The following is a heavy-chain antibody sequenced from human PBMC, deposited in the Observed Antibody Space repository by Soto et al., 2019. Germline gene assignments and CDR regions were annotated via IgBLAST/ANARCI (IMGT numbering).Heavy chain of an antibody. CDR3: AREGIVGASWFDP. CDR1: GGSISSGGYY. Sequence: SETLSLTCTVSGGSISSGGYYWSWIRQHPGKGLEWIGYIYYSGSTYYNPSLKSRVTISVDTSKNQFSLKLSSVTAADTAVYYCAREGIVGASWFDPWGQGTLVTVSS. D-gene: IGHD1-26*01. CDR2: IYYSGST. J-gene: IGHJ5*02. V-gene: IGHV4-31*03.